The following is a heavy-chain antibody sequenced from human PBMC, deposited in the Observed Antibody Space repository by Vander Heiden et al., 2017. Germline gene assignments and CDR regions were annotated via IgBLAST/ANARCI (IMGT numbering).Heavy chain of an antibody. V-gene: IGHV2-5*01. Sequence: QITLKESGPTLVKPTQTLTLTCTFSGFSLSTSGVGVGWIRQPPGKALEWLALIYWNDDKRYSPSLKSRLTITKDTSKNQVVLTMTNMDPVDTATYYCAHLYYDFWSGYYLASTPTLIFDYWGQGTLVTVSS. D-gene: IGHD3-3*01. CDR3: AHLYYDFWSGYYLASTPTLIFDY. CDR2: IYWNDDK. CDR1: GFSLSTSGVG. J-gene: IGHJ4*02.